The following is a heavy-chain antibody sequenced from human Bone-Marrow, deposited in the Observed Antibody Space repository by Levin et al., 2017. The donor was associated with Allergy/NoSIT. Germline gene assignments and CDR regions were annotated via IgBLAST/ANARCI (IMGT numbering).Heavy chain of an antibody. CDR3: AKGASCGGDCSFYFDY. CDR2: IAHDESSE. CDR1: GSTFSRYV. J-gene: IGHJ4*02. V-gene: IGHV3-30*04. D-gene: IGHD2-21*02. Sequence: GGSLRLSCAASGSTFSRYVMHWVRQAPGKGLEWVAVIAHDESSEHYADSVKGRFTISRDNYKNTLDLQMDSLRAEDTALYYCAKGASCGGDCSFYFDYWGQGALVTVSS.